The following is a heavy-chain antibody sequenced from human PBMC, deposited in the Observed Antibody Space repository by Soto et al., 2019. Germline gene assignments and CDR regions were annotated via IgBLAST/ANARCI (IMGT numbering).Heavy chain of an antibody. CDR2: IYYSGST. CDR1: GGSISSSPYY. J-gene: IGHJ4*02. CDR3: ARDQNGSPNFDD. Sequence: PSETLSLTCAVSGGSISSSPYYWGWIRQPPGKGLEWIGNIYYSGSTSYNPSLKSRVTISVDTSKNQFSLKLSSVTAADTAVYYCARDQNGSPNFDDWGQGILVPVSS. D-gene: IGHD1-26*01. V-gene: IGHV4-39*07.